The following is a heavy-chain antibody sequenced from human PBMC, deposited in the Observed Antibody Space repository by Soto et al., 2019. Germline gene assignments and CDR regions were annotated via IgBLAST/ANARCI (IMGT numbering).Heavy chain of an antibody. CDR3: AKDQYSSGWYYADEAWFDP. CDR1: GFTFSSYS. CDR2: ISGSSSST. D-gene: IGHD6-19*01. V-gene: IGHV3-23*01. Sequence: PGGSLRLSCAASGFTFSSYSMNWVRQAPGKGLEWVSYISGSSSSTYYADSVKGRFTISRDNSKNTLYLQMNSLRAEDTAVYYCAKDQYSSGWYYADEAWFDPWGQGTLVTVSS. J-gene: IGHJ5*02.